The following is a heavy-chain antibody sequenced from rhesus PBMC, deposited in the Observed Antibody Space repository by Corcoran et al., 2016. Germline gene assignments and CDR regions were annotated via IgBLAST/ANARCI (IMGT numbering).Heavy chain of an antibody. CDR3: AGDLAGIAAVC. Sequence: QVQLQESGPGLVKPSETLSLTCAVSGGSISDSYYWNWIRQPPGKGLGWLWNIYGKTPTTYYNPPLQMRVTLAKDTSNRQFFLTLSSVTAAYTAVYYCAGDLAGIAAVCWGQGVRVTVSS. V-gene: IGHV4S9*01. J-gene: IGHJ4*01. CDR2: IYGKTPTT. CDR1: GGSISDSYY. D-gene: IGHD6-19*01.